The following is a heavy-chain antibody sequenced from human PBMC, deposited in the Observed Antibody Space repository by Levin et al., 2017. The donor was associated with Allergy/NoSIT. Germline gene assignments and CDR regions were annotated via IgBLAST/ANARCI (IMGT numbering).Heavy chain of an antibody. CDR1: GFTFSSYA. V-gene: IGHV3-23*01. J-gene: IGHJ4*02. Sequence: GESLKISCAASGFTFSSYAMSWVRQAPGKGLEWVSAISGSGGSTYYADSVKGRFTISRDNSKNTLYLQMNSLRAEDTAVYYCAKGIAVAGTKKAGEGYFDYWGQGTLVTVSS. D-gene: IGHD6-19*01. CDR3: AKGIAVAGTKKAGEGYFDY. CDR2: ISGSGGST.